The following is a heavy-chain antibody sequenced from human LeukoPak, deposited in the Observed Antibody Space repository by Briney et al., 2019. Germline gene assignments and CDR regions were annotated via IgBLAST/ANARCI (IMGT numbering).Heavy chain of an antibody. CDR3: ARGYCTSSSCYNDY. V-gene: IGHV3-30*04. CDR1: GFTFSSYA. D-gene: IGHD2-2*02. CDR2: MSFDVNNK. Sequence: GGSLRLSCATSGFTFSSYAFHWVRQAPGKGLEWVATMSFDVNNKYYADSVRGRFTVSRDNSKNTLYLQMNSLRAEDTAVYSCARGYCTSSSCYNDYWGQGTLVTVSS. J-gene: IGHJ4*02.